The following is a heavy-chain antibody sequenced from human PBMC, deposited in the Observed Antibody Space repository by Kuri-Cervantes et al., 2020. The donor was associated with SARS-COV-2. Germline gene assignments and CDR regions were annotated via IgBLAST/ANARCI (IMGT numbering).Heavy chain of an antibody. J-gene: IGHJ5*01. CDR1: GGSISSSSYY. Sequence: ESLKISCTVSGGSISSSSYYWGWIRQPPGKGLEWIGSIYYSESTYYNPSLKSRVTISVDTSKNQFSLKLSSVTAADTAVYYCARQMMSSITIFGVVITRNWFDPWGQGTLVTVSS. V-gene: IGHV4-39*01. CDR3: ARQMMSSITIFGVVITRNWFDP. CDR2: IYYSEST. D-gene: IGHD3-3*01.